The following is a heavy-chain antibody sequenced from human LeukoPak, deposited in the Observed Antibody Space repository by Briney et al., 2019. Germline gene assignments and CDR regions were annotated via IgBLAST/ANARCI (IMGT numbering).Heavy chain of an antibody. J-gene: IGHJ4*02. D-gene: IGHD6-19*01. CDR1: GFTFSNYG. CDR3: ANGGSYSSRWYGPPFDY. CDR2: ISYDGSNK. Sequence: GGSLRLSCAASGFTFSNYGMHWVRQAPGKGLEWVAVISYDGSNKFYADSVKGRFTISRDNFKNTLFLQMSSLRAEDTAVYYCANGGSYSSRWYGPPFDYWGQGTLVTVSS. V-gene: IGHV3-30*18.